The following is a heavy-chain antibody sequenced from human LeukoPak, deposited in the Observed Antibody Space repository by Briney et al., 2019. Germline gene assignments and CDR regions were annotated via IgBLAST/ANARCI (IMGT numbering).Heavy chain of an antibody. V-gene: IGHV4-59*01. CDR3: ARVVTDFWSGYYYYFDY. J-gene: IGHJ4*02. CDR2: IYYTGSI. D-gene: IGHD3-3*01. Sequence: SETLSLTCTVSGDSISSYYWSWIRQSPGKGLEWIGYIYYTGSIKYNPSLKSRVTISVDTSKNQFSLKLSSVTAADTAVYYCARVVTDFWSGYYYYFDYWGQGTLVTVSS. CDR1: GDSISSYY.